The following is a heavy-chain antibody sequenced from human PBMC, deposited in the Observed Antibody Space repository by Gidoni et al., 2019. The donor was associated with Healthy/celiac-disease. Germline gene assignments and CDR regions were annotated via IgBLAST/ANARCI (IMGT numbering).Heavy chain of an antibody. CDR3: ARGPRSSPDWFDP. D-gene: IGHD6-13*01. CDR1: GGSFSGYY. J-gene: IGHJ5*02. V-gene: IGHV4-34*01. CDR2: INHSGRT. Sequence: QVQLQQWGAGLLKPSETLSLTCAVYGGSFSGYYWSWIRQPPGKGLEWIGEINHSGRTNYNPSLKSRVTISVDTSKNQFSLKLSSVTAADTAVYYCARGPRSSPDWFDPWGQGTLVTVSS.